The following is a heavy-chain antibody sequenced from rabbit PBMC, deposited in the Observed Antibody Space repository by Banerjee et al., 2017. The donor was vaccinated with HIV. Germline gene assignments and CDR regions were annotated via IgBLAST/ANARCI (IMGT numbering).Heavy chain of an antibody. CDR3: ARATPRYYSSGWGSFNL. J-gene: IGHJ4*01. D-gene: IGHD4-1*01. CDR1: GFSFSSSYW. V-gene: IGHV1S40*01. CDR2: IYAGGDGST. Sequence: QSLEESGGDLVKPGASLTLTCTASGFSFSSSYWICWVRQAPGKGLEWIACIYAGGDGSTYYASWAKGRFTISKTSSTTVTLQMTSLTAADTATYFCARATPRYYSSGWGSFNLWGQGTLVTVS.